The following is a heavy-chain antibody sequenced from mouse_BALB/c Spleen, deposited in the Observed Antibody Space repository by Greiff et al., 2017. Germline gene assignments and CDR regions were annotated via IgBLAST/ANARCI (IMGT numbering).Heavy chain of an antibody. CDR3: ARAFYGNYGYFDV. V-gene: IGHV5-12-2*01. J-gene: IGHJ1*01. CDR1: GFTFSSYT. CDR2: ISNGGGST. D-gene: IGHD2-10*01. Sequence: EVQLVESGGGLVQPGGSLKLSCAASGFTFSSYTMSWVRQTPEKRLVWVAYISNGGGSTYYPDTVKGRFTISRDNAKNTLYLQMSSLKSEDTAMYYCARAFYGNYGYFDVWGAGTTVTVSS.